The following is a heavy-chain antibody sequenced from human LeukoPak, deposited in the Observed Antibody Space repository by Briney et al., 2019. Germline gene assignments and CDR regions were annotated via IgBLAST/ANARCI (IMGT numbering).Heavy chain of an antibody. Sequence: GGSLRLSCAASGFTFSSYAMSWVRHSPGKALEWVSAISGRGGSTYYGDSVKGRSTISRDNSKNTLYLQMNSLRAEDTAVYYCAKDNYYDSSGYYGEYFQHWGQGTLVTVSS. J-gene: IGHJ1*01. CDR1: GFTFSSYA. V-gene: IGHV3-23*01. CDR3: AKDNYYDSSGYYGEYFQH. D-gene: IGHD3-22*01. CDR2: ISGRGGST.